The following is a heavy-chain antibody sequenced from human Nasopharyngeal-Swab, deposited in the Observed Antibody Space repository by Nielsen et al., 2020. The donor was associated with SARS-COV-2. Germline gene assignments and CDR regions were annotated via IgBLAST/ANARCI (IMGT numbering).Heavy chain of an antibody. CDR3: ARGRRGVWVNY. D-gene: IGHD1-14*01. CDR1: GGSFSGYH. CDR2: INHSGST. V-gene: IGHV4-34*01. Sequence: SETLSLTCAVYGGSFSGYHWSWIRQPPGKGLEWIGEINHSGSTNYNPSLKSRVTISVDTSKNQFSLKLSSVTAADTAVYYCARGRRGVWVNYWGQGTLVTVSS. J-gene: IGHJ4*02.